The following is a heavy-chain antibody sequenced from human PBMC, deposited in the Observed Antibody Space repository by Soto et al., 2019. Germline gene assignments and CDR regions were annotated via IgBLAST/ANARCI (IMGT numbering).Heavy chain of an antibody. D-gene: IGHD1-26*01. CDR2: IYYTGNT. CDR1: SGSISSPDYY. Sequence: SETLSLTCTVSSGSISSPDYYWSWIRQPPGKGLEWIGYIYYTGNTYYNPSLKSRVIMSVDTSTNQFSLKVTSVTAADTAVYYCASGGSSNWFDPWGQGTLVTAS. CDR3: ASGGSSNWFDP. J-gene: IGHJ5*02. V-gene: IGHV4-30-4*01.